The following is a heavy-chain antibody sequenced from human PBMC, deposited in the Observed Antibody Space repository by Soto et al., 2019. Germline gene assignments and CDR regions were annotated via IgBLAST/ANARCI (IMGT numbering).Heavy chain of an antibody. J-gene: IGHJ4*02. Sequence: ASVKVSCKASGGTFSNYAIRWVRQAPGQGLEWMGMIIPIVGTPIYAQKFQGRVTITADRSTSTAYMELSSLRSDDTAVYYCTTAASGGVGASDWGQGTLVTAPQ. D-gene: IGHD1-26*01. CDR2: IIPIVGTP. CDR1: GGTFSNYA. CDR3: TTAASGGVGASD. V-gene: IGHV1-69*04.